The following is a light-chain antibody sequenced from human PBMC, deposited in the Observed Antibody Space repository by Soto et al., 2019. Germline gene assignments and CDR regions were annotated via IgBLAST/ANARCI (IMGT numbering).Light chain of an antibody. J-gene: IGLJ1*01. CDR3: SSYTSSTTYV. CDR2: EVS. V-gene: IGLV2-14*01. CDR1: GSDVGGYNH. Sequence: QSVLTQPASVSGSPGQSITISCTGTGSDVGGYNHVSWYQQHPGKAPKLIIYEVSNRPSGISNRFSGSKSGNTASLTISGLQAEDEADYYCSSYTSSTTYVFATGTKATVL.